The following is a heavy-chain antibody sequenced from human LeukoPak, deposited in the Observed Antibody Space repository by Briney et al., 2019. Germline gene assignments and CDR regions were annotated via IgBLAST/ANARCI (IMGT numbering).Heavy chain of an antibody. CDR2: INHNGNVN. CDR3: ATSSGWYFDY. Sequence: GGSLRLSCAASGFTFSSYWMNWARQAPGKGLEWVASINHNGNVNYYVDSVKGRFTISRDNAKNSLYLQMNSLRAEDTAVYYCATSSGWYFDYWGQGTLVTVSS. D-gene: IGHD6-19*01. V-gene: IGHV3-7*01. CDR1: GFTFSSYW. J-gene: IGHJ4*02.